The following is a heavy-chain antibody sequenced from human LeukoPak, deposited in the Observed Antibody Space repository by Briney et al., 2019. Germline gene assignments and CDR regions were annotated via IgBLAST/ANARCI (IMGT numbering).Heavy chain of an antibody. Sequence: ASVKVSCKASGYTFTSYYMHWVRQAPGQGLEWMGIVNPSGGSTSYAQKFQGRVTMTRDTSTSTVYMELSSLRSEDAAVYYCARDLVYDSSGYCFDYWGQGTLVTVSS. CDR2: VNPSGGST. J-gene: IGHJ4*02. V-gene: IGHV1-46*01. D-gene: IGHD3-22*01. CDR3: ARDLVYDSSGYCFDY. CDR1: GYTFTSYY.